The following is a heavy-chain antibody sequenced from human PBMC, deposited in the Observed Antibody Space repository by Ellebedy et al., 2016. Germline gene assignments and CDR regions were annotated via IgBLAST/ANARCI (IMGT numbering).Heavy chain of an antibody. J-gene: IGHJ6*03. Sequence: SETLSLXXTVSGGSISSHYWSWIRQSPGKGLEWIGYIYDSGSTNYNPSLKSRVTISVDTSKNQFSLNMSSVTAADTAVYYCSIGHYYYIDVWGKGTTVTVSS. CDR2: IYDSGST. CDR3: SIGHYYYIDV. V-gene: IGHV4-59*11. CDR1: GGSISSHY.